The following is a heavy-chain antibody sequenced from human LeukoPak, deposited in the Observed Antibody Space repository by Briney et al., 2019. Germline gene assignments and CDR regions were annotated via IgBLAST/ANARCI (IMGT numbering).Heavy chain of an antibody. CDR1: GYTFTCYY. J-gene: IGHJ3*02. CDR2: IIPIFGTA. V-gene: IGHV1-69*05. CDR3: AREGYMTDAFDI. D-gene: IGHD6-13*01. Sequence: SVKVSCKASGYTFTCYYMHWVRQAPGQGLEWMGRIIPIFGTANYAQKFQGRVTITTDESTSTAYMELSSLRSEDTAVYYCAREGYMTDAFDIWGQGTMVTVSS.